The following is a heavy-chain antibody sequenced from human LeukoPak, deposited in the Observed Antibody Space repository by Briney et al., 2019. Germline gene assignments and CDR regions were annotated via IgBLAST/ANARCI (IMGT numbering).Heavy chain of an antibody. CDR3: ARPYGDYYFDY. Sequence: GGSLRLSCAASGFTFSSYSMNWVRQAPGKGLEWVSYISSSSTIYYADSVKGRFTISRDNAKNSLYLQMNSLRAEDTAVYYCARPYGDYYFDYWGQGTLVTVSS. J-gene: IGHJ4*02. V-gene: IGHV3-48*01. CDR2: ISSSSTI. CDR1: GFTFSSYS. D-gene: IGHD4-17*01.